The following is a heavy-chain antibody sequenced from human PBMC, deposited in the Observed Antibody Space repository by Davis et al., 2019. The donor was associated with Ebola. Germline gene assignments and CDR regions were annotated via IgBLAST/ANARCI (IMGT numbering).Heavy chain of an antibody. D-gene: IGHD2-15*01. CDR1: GYTFTSYY. J-gene: IGHJ5*02. CDR2: INHSGGST. V-gene: IGHV1-46*01. CDR3: ARDKSEGIVVVVAAMGPGWFDP. Sequence: ASVKVSCKASGYTFTSYYMHWVRQAPGQGLEWMGIINHSGGSTSYAQKFQGRVTMTRDTSTSTVYMELSSLRSEDTAVYYCARDKSEGIVVVVAAMGPGWFDPWGQGTLVTVSS.